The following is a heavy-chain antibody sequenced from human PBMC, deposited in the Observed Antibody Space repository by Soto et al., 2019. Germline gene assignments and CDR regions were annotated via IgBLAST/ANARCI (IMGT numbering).Heavy chain of an antibody. D-gene: IGHD3-10*01. V-gene: IGHV4-31*03. CDR1: VGFVTVGGYY. J-gene: IGHJ4*02. CDR2: IYNTGST. Sequence: PSETLCFTCSFPVGFVTVGGYYWSWIRQLPGKGLEWIGYIYNTGSTFYNPSLKSRVTISLDTSKSQFSLKLTSVTAADTAMYYCAGSHASSMFDYWGQGSTVTVSS. CDR3: AGSHASSMFDY.